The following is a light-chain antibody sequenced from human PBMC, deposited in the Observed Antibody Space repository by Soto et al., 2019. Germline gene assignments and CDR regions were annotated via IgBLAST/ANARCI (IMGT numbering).Light chain of an antibody. CDR3: AAWDDNLSGLYV. V-gene: IGLV1-47*01. Sequence: QAVVTQSPSASGTPGQRVTISCSGSASTIGRNYVYWYQQLPGTAPKLLIYRNSQRHSGVPDRFSGSKSGTSASLAISGLRSEDEADYYCAAWDDNLSGLYVFGAGTKVTVL. CDR2: RNS. CDR1: ASTIGRNY. J-gene: IGLJ1*01.